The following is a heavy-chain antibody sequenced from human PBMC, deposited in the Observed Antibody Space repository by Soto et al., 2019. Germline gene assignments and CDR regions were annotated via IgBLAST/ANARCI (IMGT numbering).Heavy chain of an antibody. J-gene: IGHJ4*02. V-gene: IGHV1-24*01. Sequence: ASVKVSCKVSGYTLTELSMHWVRQAPGKGLEWMGGFDPEDGETIYAQKFQGRVTMTEDTSTDTAYMELSSLRSEDTAVYYCATRGYSGYSVDYWGQGTLVTVSS. CDR1: GYTLTELS. CDR3: ATRGYSGYSVDY. D-gene: IGHD5-12*01. CDR2: FDPEDGET.